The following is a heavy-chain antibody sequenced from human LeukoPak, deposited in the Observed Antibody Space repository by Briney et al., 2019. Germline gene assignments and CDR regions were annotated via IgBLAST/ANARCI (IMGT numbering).Heavy chain of an antibody. CDR1: RFNFSNYA. Sequence: PGGSLRLSCAASRFNFSNYAMSWVRQAPGKGLEWVSAISGGSTYYADSVKGRFTISRDNSKNTLYLQMNSLRAEDTAVYYCAKDPRQLRYFDWYNWFDPWGQGTLVTVSS. V-gene: IGHV3-23*01. CDR3: AKDPRQLRYFDWYNWFDP. D-gene: IGHD3-9*01. CDR2: ISGGST. J-gene: IGHJ5*02.